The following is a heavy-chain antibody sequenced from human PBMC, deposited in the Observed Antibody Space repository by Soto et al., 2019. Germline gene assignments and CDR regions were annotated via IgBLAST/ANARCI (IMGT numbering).Heavy chain of an antibody. CDR3: ARDRVGATLAFNWFDP. J-gene: IGHJ5*02. CDR2: IWYDGSNK. V-gene: IGHV3-33*01. D-gene: IGHD1-26*01. Sequence: QVQLVESGGGVVQPGRSLRLSCAASGFTFSSYGMHWVRQAPGKGLEWVAVIWYDGSNKYYADSVKGRFTISRDNSKNTLYLQMNSRRAEDTAVYYCARDRVGATLAFNWFDPWGQGTLVTVSS. CDR1: GFTFSSYG.